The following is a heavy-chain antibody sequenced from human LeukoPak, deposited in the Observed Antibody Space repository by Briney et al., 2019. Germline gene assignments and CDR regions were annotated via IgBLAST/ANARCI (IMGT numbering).Heavy chain of an antibody. CDR1: GYTFTSYD. V-gene: IGHV1-2*02. Sequence: ASVKVSCKASGYTFTSYDINWVRQAPGQGLEWMGWINPNSFDTNYAQKFQGRVTMTRDTSISTVYMELRRLTSDDTAVYYCARDRSRYFDYWGQGTLVTVSS. CDR3: ARDRSRYFDY. D-gene: IGHD2-2*01. J-gene: IGHJ4*02. CDR2: INPNSFDT.